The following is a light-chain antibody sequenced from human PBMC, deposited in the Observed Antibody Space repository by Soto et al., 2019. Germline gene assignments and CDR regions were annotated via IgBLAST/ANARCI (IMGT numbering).Light chain of an antibody. CDR3: QQHINRLS. V-gene: IGKV3-11*01. Sequence: EIVLTQSPATLSLSPGERATLSCRASQSVSNYLAWYQQKPGQAPRLLIYDASNRTTSIPARFSGSGSGTDFTLTISTPEPEDFAVYYCQQHINRLSFGGGTKVEIK. J-gene: IGKJ4*01. CDR2: DAS. CDR1: QSVSNY.